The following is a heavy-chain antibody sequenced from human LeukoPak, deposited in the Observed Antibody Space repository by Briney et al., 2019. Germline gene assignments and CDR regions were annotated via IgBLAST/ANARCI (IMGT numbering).Heavy chain of an antibody. V-gene: IGHV1-46*01. CDR3: ARWTTVLTD. CDR1: GYTFTSYY. D-gene: IGHD4-17*01. CDR2: IDPSAGST. J-gene: IGHJ3*01. Sequence: ASVKVSCKASGYTFTSYYLHWVRQAPGQGLEWMGIIDPSAGSTTYAQKFQGRVTMTRDTSITTAYMELSSLRSDDTAVYYCARWTTVLTDWGQGTMVTVSS.